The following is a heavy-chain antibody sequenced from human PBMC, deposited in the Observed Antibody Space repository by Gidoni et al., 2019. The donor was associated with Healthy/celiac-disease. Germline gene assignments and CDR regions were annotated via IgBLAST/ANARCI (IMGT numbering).Heavy chain of an antibody. D-gene: IGHD3-10*01. CDR2: ISAYNDNT. J-gene: IGHJ4*02. Sequence: QVQLVQTGHEVKKPGASVKVSCKAPGYTFTSYGLRWVLQAPGQGLEWMGWISAYNDNTNYAQKLQGRVTMTTDTSTRTAYIELRSRRSDDTAVYYCARNGEGVGPFDYWGQGTLVTVSS. CDR3: ARNGEGVGPFDY. CDR1: GYTFTSYG. V-gene: IGHV1-18*01.